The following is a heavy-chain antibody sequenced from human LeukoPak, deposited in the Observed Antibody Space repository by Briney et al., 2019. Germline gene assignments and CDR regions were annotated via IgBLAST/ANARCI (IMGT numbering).Heavy chain of an antibody. J-gene: IGHJ4*02. CDR3: ARDWDSSSWNGSGDY. CDR1: GYTFTGYY. V-gene: IGHV1-2*02. CDR2: INPNSGGT. Sequence: ASVKVSCKASGYTFTGYYMHWLRQAPGQGLEWMGWINPNSGGTNYAQKFQGRVTMTRDTSISTAYMELSRLRSDDTAVYYCARDWDSSSWNGSGDYCGQGTLVTVSS. D-gene: IGHD6-13*01.